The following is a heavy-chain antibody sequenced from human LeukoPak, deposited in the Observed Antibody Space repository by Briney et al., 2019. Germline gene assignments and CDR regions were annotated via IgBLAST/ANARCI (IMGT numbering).Heavy chain of an antibody. CDR1: GYTFTSYG. CDR2: ISAYNGNT. D-gene: IGHD4-17*01. J-gene: IGHJ4*02. Sequence: ASVKVSFKASGYTFTSYGISWVRQAPGQGLEWMGWISAYNGNTNYAQKLQGRVTMTTDTSTSTAYMELRSLRSDDTAVYYCARAVATVTIGGNFDYWGQGTLVTVSS. V-gene: IGHV1-18*01. CDR3: ARAVATVTIGGNFDY.